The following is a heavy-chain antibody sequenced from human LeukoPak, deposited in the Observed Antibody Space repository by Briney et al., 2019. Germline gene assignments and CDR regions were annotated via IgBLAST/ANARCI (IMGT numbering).Heavy chain of an antibody. J-gene: IGHJ4*02. CDR3: AREEWSSSSGMDY. CDR1: GYTFTSYA. V-gene: IGHV1-3*03. CDR2: INAGNGNT. D-gene: IGHD6-6*01. Sequence: ASVKVSCKASGYTFTSYAMHWVRQAPGQRLEWMGWINAGNGNTKYSQEFQGRVTITRDTSASTAYMELSSLGSEDMAVYYCAREEWSSSSGMDYWGQGTLVTVSS.